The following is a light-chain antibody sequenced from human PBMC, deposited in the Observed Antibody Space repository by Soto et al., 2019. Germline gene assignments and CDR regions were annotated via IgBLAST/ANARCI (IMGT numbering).Light chain of an antibody. Sequence: QSVLTQPPSASGTPGQRVSISCSGGSSNIGTNTVNWYQHLPGTAPKLLIFSNDERPSGVPDRFSGSKSGTSASLAISGLQSDDEADYYCATCDDSLTGVVFGGGTKLTVL. J-gene: IGLJ2*01. CDR1: SSNIGTNT. CDR3: ATCDDSLTGVV. CDR2: SND. V-gene: IGLV1-44*01.